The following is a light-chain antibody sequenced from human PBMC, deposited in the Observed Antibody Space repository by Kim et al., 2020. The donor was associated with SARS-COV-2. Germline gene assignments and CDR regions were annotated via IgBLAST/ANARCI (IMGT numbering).Light chain of an antibody. Sequence: EIVLTQSPGTLSLSPGERATLSCRASQSVSSSSLAWFQQRPGQAPRLLIYGAFSRATGIPDRFSGSGSGTDFTLTINRLEPDDFAVYYCQRYGDSPTWTFGQGTKVDIK. CDR2: GAF. CDR1: QSVSSSS. V-gene: IGKV3-20*01. J-gene: IGKJ1*01. CDR3: QRYGDSPTWT.